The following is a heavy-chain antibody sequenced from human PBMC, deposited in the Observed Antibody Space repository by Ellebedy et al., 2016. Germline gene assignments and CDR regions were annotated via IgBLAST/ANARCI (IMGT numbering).Heavy chain of an antibody. D-gene: IGHD2-2*01. CDR3: ATGIVSGGQH. CDR1: GFTFSTYW. CDR2: INEDGSDK. Sequence: GESLKISCAASGFTFSTYWMNWVRQAPGKGLEYVANINEDGSDKYYVDSLKGRFTISRDNAKNSLYLQMNSLRAEDTGVYYCATGIVSGGQHWGQGTLVTVSS. J-gene: IGHJ1*01. V-gene: IGHV3-7*01.